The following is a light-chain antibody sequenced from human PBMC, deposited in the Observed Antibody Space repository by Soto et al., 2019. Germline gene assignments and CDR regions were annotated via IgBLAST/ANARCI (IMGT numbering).Light chain of an antibody. CDR2: KAS. CDR1: QSISSW. Sequence: DIQMTQSPSTLPASVGDRVTITCRASQSISSWLAWYQQKPGKAPKLLIHKASTLESGDPSRFSGSGSGTEFTLTIISLQSEDFATYYCQQYQSYSYTFGQGTKLDIK. J-gene: IGKJ2*01. V-gene: IGKV1-5*03. CDR3: QQYQSYSYT.